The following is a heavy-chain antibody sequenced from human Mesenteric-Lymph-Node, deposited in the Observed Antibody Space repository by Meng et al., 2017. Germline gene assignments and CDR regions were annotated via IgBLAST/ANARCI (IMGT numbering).Heavy chain of an antibody. CDR2: MRPNGGGP. CDR1: GYTFTNYN. CDR3: ARELFSGYYFDF. J-gene: IGHJ4*02. Sequence: ASVKVSCKTSGYTFTNYNLHWFRRAPGQGLEWMGIMRPNGGGPTYPPSFQGRVAMTTDTSTTTVYMELTSLTSDDTGVYYCARELFSGYYFDFWGQGTLVTVSS. V-gene: IGHV1-46*01. D-gene: IGHD3-10*01.